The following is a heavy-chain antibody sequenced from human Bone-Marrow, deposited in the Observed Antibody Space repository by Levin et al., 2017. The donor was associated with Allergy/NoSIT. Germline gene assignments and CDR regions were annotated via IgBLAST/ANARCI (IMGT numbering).Heavy chain of an antibody. CDR2: ISGSSNTI. J-gene: IGHJ4*02. D-gene: IGHD5-18*01. Sequence: GGSLRLSCAASGFTFSAYTMNWVRQAPGKGLEGVSFISGSSNTIYYGDSVKGRFTISRDNAKKSLYLQMNSVGEADTAMYYWARRVDTAMIDWGQGTLVTVSS. V-gene: IGHV3-48*02. CDR3: ARRVDTAMID. CDR1: GFTFSAYT.